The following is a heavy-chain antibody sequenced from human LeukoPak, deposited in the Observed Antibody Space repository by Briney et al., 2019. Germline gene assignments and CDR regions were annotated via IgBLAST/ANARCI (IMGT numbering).Heavy chain of an antibody. CDR3: VRVVSGGSQAY. J-gene: IGHJ4*01. CDR2: IRQDGNEI. V-gene: IGHV3-7*01. CDR1: GFSISTYW. D-gene: IGHD2-8*02. Sequence: PGGSLRLSCVASGFSISTYWMSWVRQAPARGLEWVANIRQDGNEIHYLDSVKGRFTISRDNAKNSAYLQMNSLRAEGSAIYYCVRVVSGGSQAYWGRGTLVTVSS.